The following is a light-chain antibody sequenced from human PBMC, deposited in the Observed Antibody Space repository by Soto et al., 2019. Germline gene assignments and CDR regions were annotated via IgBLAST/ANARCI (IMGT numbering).Light chain of an antibody. CDR3: GTWDNDLRGVV. V-gene: IGLV1-51*01. J-gene: IGLJ2*01. CDR1: TSNIGTNY. Sequence: QSVLTQPPSMSAAPGQKVTISCSGGTSNIGTNYVSWYQHLPGTAPKLLTYDNIERPSGMPDRFSGSKSGTSATLGIAGLQPGDEATYYCGTWDNDLRGVVFGGGTKLTVL. CDR2: DNI.